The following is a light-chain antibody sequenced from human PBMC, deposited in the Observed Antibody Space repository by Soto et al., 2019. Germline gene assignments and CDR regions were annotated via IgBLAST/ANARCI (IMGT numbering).Light chain of an antibody. J-gene: IGKJ1*01. Sequence: DIVLTQSPGTLSLSPGERATLSCRASQSVSSSYLAWYQQKPGQAPRLLIYGASIRATGIPDRFSGSGSGTDFTLTISRLEPEDFAVYYCQQRNTWPWTFGQGTKVEIK. CDR3: QQRNTWPWT. CDR1: QSVSSSY. CDR2: GAS. V-gene: IGKV3D-20*02.